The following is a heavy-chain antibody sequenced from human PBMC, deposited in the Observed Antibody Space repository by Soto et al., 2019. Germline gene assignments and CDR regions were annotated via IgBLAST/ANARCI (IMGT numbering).Heavy chain of an antibody. CDR1: GFTFNRYW. D-gene: IGHD2-21*01. J-gene: IGHJ4*02. CDR2: IKQDGSEK. Sequence: EVQLVESGGGLVQPGGSLRLSCAASGFTFNRYWMGWVRQAPGKGLEWLANIKQDGSEKNYVDSVRGRFTILRDNVENSVFLQMHSMRAEDTEIYYCTRTISAIPGDEYWGQGTLVTVSS. CDR3: TRTISAIPGDEY. V-gene: IGHV3-7*01.